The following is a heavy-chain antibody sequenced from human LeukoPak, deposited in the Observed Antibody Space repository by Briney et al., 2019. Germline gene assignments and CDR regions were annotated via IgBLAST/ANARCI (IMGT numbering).Heavy chain of an antibody. CDR3: ATAPLKYCSGGSCADYFDY. D-gene: IGHD2-15*01. CDR1: GYTLTELS. J-gene: IGHJ4*02. CDR2: FHPEDGET. Sequence: ASVKVSCKVSGYTLTELSMHWVRQAPGKGLEGMGGFHPEDGETIYAQKFQGRGTMTEDTSTDTAYMELSSLRSEDTAVYYCATAPLKYCSGGSCADYFDYWGQGTMVTVSS. V-gene: IGHV1-24*01.